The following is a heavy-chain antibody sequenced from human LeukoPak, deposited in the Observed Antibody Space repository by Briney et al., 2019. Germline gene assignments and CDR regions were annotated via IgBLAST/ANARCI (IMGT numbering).Heavy chain of an antibody. Sequence: ASVKVSCKASGYTFTGYSMHWVRQAPGQGLEWMGRINPNSGGTNYAQKFQCRVTMTRDTSISTAYMELSRLRSDDTAVYYCAREKVRQSGMDVWGQGTTVTVSS. D-gene: IGHD2-2*01. V-gene: IGHV1-2*06. CDR3: AREKVRQSGMDV. CDR2: INPNSGGT. CDR1: GYTFTGYS. J-gene: IGHJ6*02.